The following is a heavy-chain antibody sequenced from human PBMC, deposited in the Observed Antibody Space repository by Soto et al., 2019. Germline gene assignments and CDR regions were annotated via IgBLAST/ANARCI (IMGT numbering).Heavy chain of an antibody. J-gene: IGHJ4*02. CDR3: ARGSGYYGSGSFDY. Sequence: RGSLRLSCAASGFTFSSYSMNWVRQAPGKGLEWVSSISSSSSYIYYADSVKGRFTISRDNAKNSLYLQMNSLRAEDTAVYYCARGSGYYGSGSFDYWGQGTLVTVSS. CDR1: GFTFSSYS. V-gene: IGHV3-21*01. CDR2: ISSSSSYI. D-gene: IGHD3-10*01.